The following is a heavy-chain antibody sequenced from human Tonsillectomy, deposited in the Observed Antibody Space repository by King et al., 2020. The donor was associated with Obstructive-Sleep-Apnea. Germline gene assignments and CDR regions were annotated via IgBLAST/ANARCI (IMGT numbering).Heavy chain of an antibody. CDR3: AHIDYVGSGSYYGAHYFDY. V-gene: IGHV2-5*02. CDR1: GFSISTSGVG. J-gene: IGHJ4*02. Sequence: TLKESGPTLVKPTQTLTLTCTFSGFSISTSGVGVGWIRQPPGKALEWLTLIYWDDDKRYSPSLKSRLTITKDTSKNQVVLTMTNMDPVDTATYYCAHIDYVGSGSYYGAHYFDYWGQGTLVTVSS. CDR2: IYWDDDK. D-gene: IGHD3-10*01.